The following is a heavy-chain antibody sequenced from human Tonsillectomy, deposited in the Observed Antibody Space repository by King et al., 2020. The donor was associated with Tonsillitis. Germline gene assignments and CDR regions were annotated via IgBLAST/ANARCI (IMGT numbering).Heavy chain of an antibody. CDR3: ARLPPTEITCFRYYYYMDV. D-gene: IGHD3-16*01. V-gene: IGHV5-10-1*01. CDR1: GYSFTTYW. J-gene: IGHJ6*03. CDR2: IDPSDSYT. Sequence: QLMQSGVEVKKPGESLRISCKGSGYSFTTYWISWVRLMPGKGLEWMGWIDPSDSYTKYSPSFQGHVTISADKSINTAYLQWSSLKASDTARYYCARLPPTEITCFRYYYYMDVWGKGTTVTVSS.